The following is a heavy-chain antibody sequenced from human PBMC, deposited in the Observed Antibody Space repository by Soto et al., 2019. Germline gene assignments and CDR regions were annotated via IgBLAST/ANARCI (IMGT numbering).Heavy chain of an antibody. J-gene: IGHJ6*02. CDR1: GYTFTGYD. Sequence: GASVKVSCKASGYTFTGYDINWVRQTPGQGLEWMGWISAYNGNTNYAQKLQGRVTMTTDTSTSTAYMELRSLRSDDTAVYYCARDHSWEVPCMDVWGQGTTVTVSS. D-gene: IGHD1-26*01. V-gene: IGHV1-18*01. CDR2: ISAYNGNT. CDR3: ARDHSWEVPCMDV.